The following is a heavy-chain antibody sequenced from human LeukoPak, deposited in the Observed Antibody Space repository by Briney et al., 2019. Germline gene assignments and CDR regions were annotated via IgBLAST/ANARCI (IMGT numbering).Heavy chain of an antibody. CDR1: GGSINSHY. J-gene: IGHJ6*02. Sequence: SETLSLTCAVSGGSINSHYWSWIRQPPGKGLEWIGYVDYSGRTNYKPSLKSRVTISVDSSKNQFSLKLSSVTAADTAVYYCARNYCSGGHCYAYGMDVWGQGTTVTVS. CDR3: ARNYCSGGHCYAYGMDV. D-gene: IGHD2-15*01. CDR2: VDYSGRT. V-gene: IGHV4-59*08.